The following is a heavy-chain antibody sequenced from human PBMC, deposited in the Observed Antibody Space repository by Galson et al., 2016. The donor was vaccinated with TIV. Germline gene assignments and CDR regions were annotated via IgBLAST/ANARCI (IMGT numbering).Heavy chain of an antibody. J-gene: IGHJ4*02. CDR1: GFNIRSNW. CDR3: ASGTYFYDSSGYYPLGL. Sequence: SLRLSCAASGFNIRSNWMHWVRQAPGKGLVWVSRINSEGSRINYADSLKGRFTISRDNAKNTLYLQINSLRAEDTAVYYCASGTYFYDSSGYYPLGLWGQGTLVTVSS. D-gene: IGHD3-22*01. CDR2: INSEGSRI. V-gene: IGHV3-74*01.